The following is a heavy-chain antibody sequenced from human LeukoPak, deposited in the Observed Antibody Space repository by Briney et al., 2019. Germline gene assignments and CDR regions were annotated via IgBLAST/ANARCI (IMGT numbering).Heavy chain of an antibody. Sequence: QTGGSLRLSCAASGFTFSSYEMNWVRQAPGKGLEWVSYISSSGSTIYYADSVKGRFTISRDNAKNSLYLQMNSLRAEDTAVYYRARGSIFPGYDILTGYYRGNWFDPWGQGTLVTVSS. CDR1: GFTFSSYE. CDR2: ISSSGSTI. J-gene: IGHJ5*02. V-gene: IGHV3-48*03. D-gene: IGHD3-9*01. CDR3: ARGSIFPGYDILTGYYRGNWFDP.